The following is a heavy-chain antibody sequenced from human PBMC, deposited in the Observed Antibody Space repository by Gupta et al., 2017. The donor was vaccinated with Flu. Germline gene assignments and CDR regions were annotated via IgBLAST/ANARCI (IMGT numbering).Heavy chain of an antibody. CDR3: ARGGDYANWFDP. Sequence: EVQLVESGGGLVKPGGSLRLSCAASGFTFSSYSMNWVRQAPGKGLEWVSSISSSSSYIYYADSVKGRFTISRDNAKNSLYLQMNSLRAEDTAVYYCARGGDYANWFDPWGQGTRGTVSS. V-gene: IGHV3-21*01. CDR1: GFTFSSYS. J-gene: IGHJ5*02. D-gene: IGHD4-17*01. CDR2: ISSSSSYI.